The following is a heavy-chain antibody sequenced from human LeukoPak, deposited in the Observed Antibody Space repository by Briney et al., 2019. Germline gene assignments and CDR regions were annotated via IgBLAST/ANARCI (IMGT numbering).Heavy chain of an antibody. Sequence: PGGSLRLSCAASGFAFSSYWMTWVRQAPGKGLEWVARLNEDGSKRSYVGSVKGRFTISRDNAQKSLYLQMNSLTAEDTAVYYCARAVTSMDGYWGQGTLVTVSS. CDR2: LNEDGSKR. CDR1: GFAFSSYW. CDR3: ARAVTSMDGY. D-gene: IGHD5-18*01. V-gene: IGHV3-7*03. J-gene: IGHJ4*02.